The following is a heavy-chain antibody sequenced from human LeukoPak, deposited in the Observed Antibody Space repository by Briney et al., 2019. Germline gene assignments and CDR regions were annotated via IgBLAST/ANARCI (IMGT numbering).Heavy chain of an antibody. J-gene: IGHJ4*02. CDR3: ARDGLKRWPIYDFWSGYPEDY. V-gene: IGHV1-2*06. Sequence: GASVKVSCKASGYTFTGYYMHWVRQAPGQGLEWMGRINPNSGGTNYAQKFQGRVTMTRDTSISTAYMELSRLRSDDTAVYYCARDGLKRWPIYDFWSGYPEDYWGQGTLVTVSS. CDR1: GYTFTGYY. D-gene: IGHD3-3*01. CDR2: INPNSGGT.